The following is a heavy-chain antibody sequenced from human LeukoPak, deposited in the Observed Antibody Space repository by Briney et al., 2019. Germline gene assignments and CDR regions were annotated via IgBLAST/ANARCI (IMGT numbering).Heavy chain of an antibody. Sequence: SVKVSCKASGGTFSSYAISWVRQAPGQGLEWMGRIIPILGIANYAQKFQGRVTITADKSTSTAYMELSSLRSEDTAVYYCATVGHGSGRQYYYYMDVWGKGTTVTVSS. CDR2: IIPILGIA. D-gene: IGHD3-10*01. CDR1: GGTFSSYA. CDR3: ATVGHGSGRQYYYYMDV. V-gene: IGHV1-69*04. J-gene: IGHJ6*03.